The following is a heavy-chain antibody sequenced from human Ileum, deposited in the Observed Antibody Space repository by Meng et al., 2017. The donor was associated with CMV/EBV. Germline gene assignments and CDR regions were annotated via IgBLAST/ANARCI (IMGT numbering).Heavy chain of an antibody. Sequence: GESLKISCAASGFTVTSNYSMNWVRQTPGKGLEWVAYISPSSSTIFHADSVKGRFTISRDNAKKSLFLQMDSLRDEDTAVYYCTTDFPNIAARPVYFDSWGQGTVVTVSS. D-gene: IGHD6-6*01. CDR1: GFTVTSNYS. CDR3: TTDFPNIAARPVYFDS. J-gene: IGHJ4*02. V-gene: IGHV3-48*02. CDR2: ISPSSSTI.